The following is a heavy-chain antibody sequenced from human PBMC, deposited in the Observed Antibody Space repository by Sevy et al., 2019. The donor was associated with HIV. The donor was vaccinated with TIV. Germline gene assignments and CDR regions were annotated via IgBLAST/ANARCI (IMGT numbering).Heavy chain of an antibody. J-gene: IGHJ3*02. Sequence: GGSLRLSCAVSGFTLSSYSMNWVRQAPGKGLEWISYISSSSFTIYYADSMKGRFTISRDNVKNSLYLQMNSLTVEDTAVYYCARATPYDSSGGGAFDMWGQGTMVTVSS. CDR2: ISSSSFTI. D-gene: IGHD3-22*01. CDR3: ARATPYDSSGGGAFDM. CDR1: GFTLSSYS. V-gene: IGHV3-48*01.